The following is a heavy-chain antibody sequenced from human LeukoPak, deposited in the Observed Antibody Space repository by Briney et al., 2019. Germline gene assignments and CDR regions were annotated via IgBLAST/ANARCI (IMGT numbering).Heavy chain of an antibody. D-gene: IGHD3-10*01. Sequence: SVKVSCKASGGTFSSYAISWVRQAPGQGLEWMGRIIPIFGIANYAQKFQVRVTITADKSTSTAYMELSSLRSEDTAVYYCAGTYYYGSGSYTPQYYYYGMDVWGQGTTVTVSS. V-gene: IGHV1-69*04. CDR2: IIPIFGIA. CDR1: GGTFSSYA. CDR3: AGTYYYGSGSYTPQYYYYGMDV. J-gene: IGHJ6*02.